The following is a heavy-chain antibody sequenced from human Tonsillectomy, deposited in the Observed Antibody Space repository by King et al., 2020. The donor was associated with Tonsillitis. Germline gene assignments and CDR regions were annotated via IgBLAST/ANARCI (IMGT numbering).Heavy chain of an antibody. V-gene: IGHV3-33*05. D-gene: IGHD6-19*01. Sequence: QLVQSGGGVVQPGGSLRLSCASSGFDFSSYAMHWVRQAPGKGLEWVAVISFDASREKYADSVKGRFTISRDNSKNTLYLQMNSLRAEDTAVYYCARGRLYSSDWGIDYWGQGSLVTVSS. J-gene: IGHJ4*02. CDR1: GFDFSSYA. CDR2: ISFDASRE. CDR3: ARGRLYSSDWGIDY.